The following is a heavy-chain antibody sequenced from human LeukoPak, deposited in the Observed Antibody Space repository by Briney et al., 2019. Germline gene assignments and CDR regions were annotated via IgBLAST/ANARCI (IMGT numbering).Heavy chain of an antibody. D-gene: IGHD3-22*01. CDR2: INPSGGST. J-gene: IGHJ5*02. V-gene: IGHV1-46*01. Sequence: ASVKVSCKASGYTFTSYYMHWVRQAPGQGLEWMGIINPSGGSTSYAQKFQGGVTMTRDTSTSTVYMELSSQRSEDTAVYHCARDYVPTTYYYDSSGSPAFDPWGQGTLVTVSS. CDR3: ARDYVPTTYYYDSSGSPAFDP. CDR1: GYTFTSYY.